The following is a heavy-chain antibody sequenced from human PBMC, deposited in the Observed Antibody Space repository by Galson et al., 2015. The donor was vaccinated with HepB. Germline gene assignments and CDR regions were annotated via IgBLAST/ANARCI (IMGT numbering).Heavy chain of an antibody. CDR1: GFTFSSYG. D-gene: IGHD3-22*01. CDR3: ARGGLYDSSGYVF. J-gene: IGHJ4*02. CDR2: ISYDGSNK. V-gene: IGHV3-30*03. Sequence: SLRLSCAASGFTFSSYGMHWVRQAPGKGLEWVAVISYDGSNKYYADSVKGRFTISRDNSKNTLYLQMNSLRAEDTAVYYCARGGLYDSSGYVFWGQGTLVTVSS.